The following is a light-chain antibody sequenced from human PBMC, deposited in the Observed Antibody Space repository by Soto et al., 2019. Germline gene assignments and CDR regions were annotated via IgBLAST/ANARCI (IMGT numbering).Light chain of an antibody. J-gene: IGKJ2*01. CDR1: QSVSSW. CDR2: KAS. Sequence: DIQMTQSPSTLSASVGDRVTITCRASQSVSSWLAWYQQKPGEAPKILIYKASTLESGLPSRFSGSGSGTEFTLTISSLQPDDFAAYYCQQYDYYPYTFGQGTKLEIK. CDR3: QQYDYYPYT. V-gene: IGKV1-5*03.